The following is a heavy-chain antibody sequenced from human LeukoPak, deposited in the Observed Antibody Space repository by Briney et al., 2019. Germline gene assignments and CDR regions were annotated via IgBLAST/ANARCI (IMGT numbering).Heavy chain of an antibody. CDR1: GLTFSSYW. D-gene: IGHD3-3*02. CDR3: ARNRSLAY. V-gene: IGHV3-7*01. Sequence: PGGSLRLSCVASGLTFSSYWMSWVRQAPGKGLEWVANINQDGSEKYYVDSVKGRFTISRDNAKNSLYLQMNSLRAEDTAVYYCARNRSLAYWGQGTLVTVSS. J-gene: IGHJ4*02. CDR2: INQDGSEK.